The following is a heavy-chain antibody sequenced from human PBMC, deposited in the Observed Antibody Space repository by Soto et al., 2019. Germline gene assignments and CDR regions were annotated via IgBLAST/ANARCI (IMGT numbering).Heavy chain of an antibody. CDR1: GFAFSNYW. CDR3: ARGDYYDTSGPFSDAFDI. V-gene: IGHV3-7*04. D-gene: IGHD3-22*01. Sequence: GGSLRLSCAASGFAFSNYWMSWVRQAPGKGLEWVANIKQDGSQKWYVDSVKGRFTISRDNAKNSLYLQMNSLRAEDTAVYYCARGDYYDTSGPFSDAFDIWGRGTMVTVSS. J-gene: IGHJ3*02. CDR2: IKQDGSQK.